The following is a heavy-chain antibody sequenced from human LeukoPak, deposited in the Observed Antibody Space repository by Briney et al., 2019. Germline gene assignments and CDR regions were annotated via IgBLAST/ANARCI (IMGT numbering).Heavy chain of an antibody. CDR2: IYPGNSDI. Sequence: GEPLKISCKGSGYSFASYWIAWVRQMPGKGLEWMGVIYPGNSDITYSPSFQGQVTISADKSVSTAYLHWSSLKASDTAIYYCARHLSSITSYPNYWGQGTLVTVSS. CDR3: ARHLSSITSYPNY. D-gene: IGHD2-2*01. J-gene: IGHJ4*02. CDR1: GYSFASYW. V-gene: IGHV5-51*01.